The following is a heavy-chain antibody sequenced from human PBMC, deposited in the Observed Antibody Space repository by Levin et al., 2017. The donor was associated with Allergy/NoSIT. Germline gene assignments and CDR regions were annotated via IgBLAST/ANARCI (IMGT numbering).Heavy chain of an antibody. CDR2: ISDSGRNT. CDR1: GFTFSSYY. D-gene: IGHD2/OR15-2a*01. Sequence: GGSLRLSCEASGFTFSSYYMTWVRQAPGKGLEWISAISDSGRNTYYADSVKGRFTISRDNSQNTLFLQMNSLRAEDTAVYYCAQVIKIAGFTYYFDSWGHGSLVTVSS. CDR3: AQVIKIAGFTYYFDS. J-gene: IGHJ4*01. V-gene: IGHV3-23*01.